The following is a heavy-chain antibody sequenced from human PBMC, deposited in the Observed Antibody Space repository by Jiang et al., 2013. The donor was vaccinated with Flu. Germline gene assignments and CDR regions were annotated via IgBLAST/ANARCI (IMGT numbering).Heavy chain of an antibody. CDR2: INDSGDT. D-gene: IGHD3-10*01. CDR3: ARGPYESGSYYNNGFDF. Sequence: EWIGEINDSGDTNYNSSLKSRVTTSVDTFKKQVSLKMTSVTAADTAVYYCARGPYESGSYYNNGFDFWGQGTMVTVSS. V-gene: IGHV4-34*01. J-gene: IGHJ3*01.